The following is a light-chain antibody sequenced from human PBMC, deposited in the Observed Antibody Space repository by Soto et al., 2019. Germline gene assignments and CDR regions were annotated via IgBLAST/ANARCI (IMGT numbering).Light chain of an antibody. CDR3: QQYYSTLIT. J-gene: IGKJ5*01. V-gene: IGKV4-1*01. Sequence: IVMTQSPDSLAVSLGERATINCKSSQSVLYSSNNKNYLAWYQQKPGQPPKLLIYWASTRESGVPDRFSGSGSGTDFTLTISSLQAEDVAVYYCQQYYSTLITFGQGTRLEI. CDR1: QSVLYSSNNKNY. CDR2: WAS.